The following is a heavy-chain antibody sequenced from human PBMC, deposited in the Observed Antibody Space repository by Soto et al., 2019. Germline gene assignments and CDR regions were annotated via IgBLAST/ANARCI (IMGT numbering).Heavy chain of an antibody. CDR2: ISGSTSYI. CDR3: ARQINGDYTAFDI. D-gene: IGHD4-17*01. Sequence: GGSLRLSCAASGFTFSNYNMNWVRQAPGKRLEWVSSISGSTSYIYYADSLKGRFTISRDNAKNSLYLQMNTLRAEDTAVYYSARQINGDYTAFDIWGQGTLVTVSS. V-gene: IGHV3-21*01. CDR1: GFTFSNYN. J-gene: IGHJ3*02.